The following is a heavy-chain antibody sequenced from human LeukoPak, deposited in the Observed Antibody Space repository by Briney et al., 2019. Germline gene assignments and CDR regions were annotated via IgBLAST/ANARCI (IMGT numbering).Heavy chain of an antibody. CDR2: IIPIFGTA. CDR1: GGTFSSYA. V-gene: IGHV1-69*05. Sequence: SVTVSCKASGGTFSSYAISWVRQAPGQGLEWMGGIIPIFGTANYAQKFQGRVTITTDESTSTAYMELSSLRSEDTAVYYCARVTTGTTYDDAFDIWGQGTMVTVSS. CDR3: ARVTTGTTYDDAFDI. J-gene: IGHJ3*02. D-gene: IGHD1-7*01.